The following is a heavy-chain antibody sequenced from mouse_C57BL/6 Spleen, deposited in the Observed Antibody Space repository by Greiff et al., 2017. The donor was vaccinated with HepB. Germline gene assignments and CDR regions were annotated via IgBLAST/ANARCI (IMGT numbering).Heavy chain of an antibody. Sequence: QVQLKQPGAELVKPGASVKLSCKASGYTFTSYWMHWVKQRPGQGLEWIGMIHPNSGSTNYNEKFKSKATLTVDKSSSTAYMQLSSLTSEDSAVYYCARRDYGRNYFDYWGQGTTLTVSS. CDR2: IHPNSGST. CDR3: ARRDYGRNYFDY. V-gene: IGHV1-64*01. J-gene: IGHJ2*01. D-gene: IGHD1-1*01. CDR1: GYTFTSYW.